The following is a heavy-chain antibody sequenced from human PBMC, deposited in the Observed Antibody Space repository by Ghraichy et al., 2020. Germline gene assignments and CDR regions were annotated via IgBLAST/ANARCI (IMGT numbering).Heavy chain of an antibody. CDR1: GFTFSRYG. D-gene: IGHD3-9*01. CDR3: AGGDDNAISSLFKI. CDR2: IRHDGSNK. V-gene: IGHV3-30*02. J-gene: IGHJ3*02. Sequence: GGSLRLSCATSGFTFSRYGMHWVRQASGKGLEWVAFIRHDGSNKYYADSVKGRFTISRDSSTNTLYLQMNSLRADDAAVYFCAGGDDNAISSLFKIWGQGTTVTVSS.